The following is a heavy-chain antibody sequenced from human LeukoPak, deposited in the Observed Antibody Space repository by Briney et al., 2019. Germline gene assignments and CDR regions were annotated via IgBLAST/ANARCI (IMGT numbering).Heavy chain of an antibody. CDR3: AKARTPYNSGFDY. D-gene: IGHD6-19*01. CDR1: GFTFTDYA. V-gene: IGHV3-23*01. Sequence: GGSLRLSCAASGFTFTDYAMGWVRQPPGQGLEGASTISASGSTTYYADSVRGRFTISRDNSKNTLSLQMSSLRAEDTAVYYCAKARTPYNSGFDYWGQGTLVAVSS. J-gene: IGHJ4*02. CDR2: ISASGSTT.